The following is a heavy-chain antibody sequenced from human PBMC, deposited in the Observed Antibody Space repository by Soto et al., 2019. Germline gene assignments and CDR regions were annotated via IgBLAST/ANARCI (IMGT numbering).Heavy chain of an antibody. Sequence: QVHLVQSGAEVKKPGASVKVSCKASGYTFTSYGITWVRQAPGQGLEWMGWISAHNGNTDYAQKLQGRVIVTRDTSPSTAYMELRSLRSDGTAVYYCARGRYGDYWGQGALVPVSS. J-gene: IGHJ4*02. CDR1: GYTFTSYG. D-gene: IGHD1-1*01. CDR2: ISAHNGNT. CDR3: ARGRYGDY. V-gene: IGHV1-18*01.